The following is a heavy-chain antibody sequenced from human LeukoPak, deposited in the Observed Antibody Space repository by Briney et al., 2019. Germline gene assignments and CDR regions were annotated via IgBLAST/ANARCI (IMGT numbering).Heavy chain of an antibody. D-gene: IGHD3-10*01. CDR1: GYRFNSYW. CDR2: IYPGDSDT. J-gene: IGHJ3*02. V-gene: IGHV5-51*01. Sequence: GESLKISCQGSGYRFNSYWIGWVRQMPGKGLEWMGIIYPGDSDTRYRPSLQGQVTISADRSISTAYLQWSSLKASDTAMYYCARSASSGSYCQAFDIWGQGTMVAVSS. CDR3: ARSASSGSYCQAFDI.